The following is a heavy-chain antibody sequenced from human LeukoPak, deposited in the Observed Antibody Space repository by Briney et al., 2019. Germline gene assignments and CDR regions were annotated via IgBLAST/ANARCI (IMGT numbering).Heavy chain of an antibody. CDR3: ARSGDGYNYVDY. D-gene: IGHD5-24*01. J-gene: IGHJ4*02. CDR1: GSSFTSYW. CDR2: IYPGDPDT. Sequence: GASLQISCKGSGSSFTSYWIGWVRQLPGKGLEWMGIIYPGDPDTRYSPSFQGQVTISADKSISTAYLQWSSLKASDTAMYYCARSGDGYNYVDYWGQGTLVTVSS. V-gene: IGHV5-51*01.